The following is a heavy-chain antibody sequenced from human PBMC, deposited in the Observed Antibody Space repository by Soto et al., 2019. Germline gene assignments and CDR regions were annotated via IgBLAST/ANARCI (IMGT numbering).Heavy chain of an antibody. CDR2: IIPLFGTP. V-gene: IGHV1-69*01. CDR3: ARDRDDYGSGNYYIRVDF. CDR1: GGIFSTYA. Sequence: QVQLVQSGAEVKKPGSSVKVSCKASGGIFSTYAISWLRQAPGQGLEWMGGIIPLFGTPNYAQRVQGRVTITSDESTSIGYRELSRPRSEDTAVYYGARDRDDYGSGNYYIRVDFWGHGALVTGSS. J-gene: IGHJ4*01. D-gene: IGHD3-10*01.